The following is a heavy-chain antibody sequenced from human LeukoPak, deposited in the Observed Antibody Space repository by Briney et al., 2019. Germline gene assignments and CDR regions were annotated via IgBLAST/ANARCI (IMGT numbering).Heavy chain of an antibody. V-gene: IGHV1-2*02. D-gene: IGHD4-17*01. CDR3: AILDYGDYNWFDP. CDR2: INPNSGGT. CDR1: GYTFTGYY. Sequence: ASVTVSCKASGYTFTGYYMHWVRQAPGQGLEWMGWINPNSGGTNYAQTFQGRVTMTRDTSISTAYMELSRLRSDDTAVYYCAILDYGDYNWFDPWGQGTLVTVSS. J-gene: IGHJ5*02.